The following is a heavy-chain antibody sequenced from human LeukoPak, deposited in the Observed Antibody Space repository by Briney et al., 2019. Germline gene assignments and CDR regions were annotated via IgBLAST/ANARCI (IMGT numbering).Heavy chain of an antibody. CDR3: AREPWFGELSVDY. J-gene: IGHJ4*02. Sequence: GGSLRLSCAASGFSFSIHDMTWVRQAPGKGLEWVSTISNSDNSTYYADSVKGRFTISRDNAKNSLYLQMNSLRAEDTAVYYCAREPWFGELSVDYWGQGTLVTVSS. CDR1: GFSFSIHD. CDR2: ISNSDNST. D-gene: IGHD3-10*01. V-gene: IGHV3-48*03.